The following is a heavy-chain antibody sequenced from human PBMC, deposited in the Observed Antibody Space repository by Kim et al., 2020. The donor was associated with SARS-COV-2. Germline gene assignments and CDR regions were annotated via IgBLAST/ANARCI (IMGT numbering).Heavy chain of an antibody. D-gene: IGHD2-15*01. CDR2: ISSSGSTI. CDR3: ARGLAGPFYYYYGIYV. J-gene: IGHJ6*02. CDR1: GFTFSSYE. Sequence: GGSLRLSCAASGFTFSSYEMNWVRQAPGKGLEWVSYISSSGSTIYYADSVKGRFTISRDNAKNSLYLQMNSLRAEDTAVYYCARGLAGPFYYYYGIYVWGQETTVTVSS. V-gene: IGHV3-48*03.